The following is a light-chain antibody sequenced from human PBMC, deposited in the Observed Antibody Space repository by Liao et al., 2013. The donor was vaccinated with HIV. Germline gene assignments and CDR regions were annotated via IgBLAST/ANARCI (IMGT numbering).Light chain of an antibody. J-gene: IGLJ2*01. Sequence: SYELTQPPSVSVSPGQTARITCSGNALPQQYASWYQQKPGQAPVLVIYKDSERPSGIPERFSGSNSGNTATLTISETQAMDEADYYCQAWDSSSVVFGGGTKLTVL. CDR3: QAWDSSSVV. V-gene: IGLV3-1*01. CDR1: ALPQQY. CDR2: KDS.